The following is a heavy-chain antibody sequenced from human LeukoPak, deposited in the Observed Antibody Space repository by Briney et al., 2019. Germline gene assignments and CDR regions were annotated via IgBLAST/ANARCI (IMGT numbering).Heavy chain of an antibody. V-gene: IGHV4-59*08. CDR2: MYYSGST. CDR3: ARHILTAGSIE. CDR1: GGSISSYY. Sequence: PSETLSVTCTVSGGSISSYYCSWIRQPPGKGLEWIGYMYYSGSTKYSPSLKSRVTISIDTSKNQFSLKLSSVTAADTAVYYCARHILTAGSIEWGRGNVDGVSS. J-gene: IGHJ4*02. D-gene: IGHD3-9*01.